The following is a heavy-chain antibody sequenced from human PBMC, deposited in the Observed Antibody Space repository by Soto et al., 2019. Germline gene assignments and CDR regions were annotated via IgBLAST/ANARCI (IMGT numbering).Heavy chain of an antibody. J-gene: IGHJ6*03. Sequence: ASVKVSCKASGYTFTSYDINWVRQATGQGLEWMGWMNPNSGNTGYAQKFQGRVTMTRNTSISTAYMELSSLRSEDTAVYYCAREGGRIAALYYYYYMDVWGKGTTVTVSS. CDR1: GYTFTSYD. D-gene: IGHD6-6*01. CDR3: AREGGRIAALYYYYYMDV. CDR2: MNPNSGNT. V-gene: IGHV1-8*02.